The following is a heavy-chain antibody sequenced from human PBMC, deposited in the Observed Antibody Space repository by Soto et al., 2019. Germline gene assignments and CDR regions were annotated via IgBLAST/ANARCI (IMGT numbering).Heavy chain of an antibody. J-gene: IGHJ5*02. CDR3: ARGRWFDP. V-gene: IGHV4-59*08. CDR1: DGTIIDFC. Sequence: VVDGTIIDFCWPWIRQTPGKGLEWMGYIYYSGTTTNYNPSLKSRVTISVDTSKNQFSLKLSSVTAADTAVYYCARGRWFDPWGQGTLVTVSS. CDR2: IYYSGTT.